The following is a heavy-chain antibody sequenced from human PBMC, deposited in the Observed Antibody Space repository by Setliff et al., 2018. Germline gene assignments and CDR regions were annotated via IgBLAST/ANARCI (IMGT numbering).Heavy chain of an antibody. CDR3: ARSFSRSGKFLLDY. V-gene: IGHV4-34*12. D-gene: IGHD1-26*01. J-gene: IGHJ4*02. CDR1: GGSFSGYY. Sequence: PSETLSLTCAVYGGSFSGYYWSWIRQPPGKRLEWIGEIIHSGSTNYNPSLKSRVTISMDTSKNQFSLKVPSVTAADTAVNYCARSFSRSGKFLLDYWGQGALVTVSS. CDR2: IIHSGST.